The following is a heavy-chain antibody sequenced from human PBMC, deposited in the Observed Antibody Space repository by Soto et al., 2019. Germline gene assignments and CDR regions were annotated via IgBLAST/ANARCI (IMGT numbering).Heavy chain of an antibody. J-gene: IGHJ6*02. CDR3: ARDLEGDRRYYYYGMDV. Sequence: ASVKVSCKASGYTFTGYYMHWVRQAPGQGLEWMGWINLNSGGTNYAQKFQGWVTMTRDTSISTAYMELSRLRSDDTAVYYCARDLEGDRRYYYYGMDVWGQGTTVTVSS. CDR2: INLNSGGT. D-gene: IGHD2-21*01. V-gene: IGHV1-2*04. CDR1: GYTFTGYY.